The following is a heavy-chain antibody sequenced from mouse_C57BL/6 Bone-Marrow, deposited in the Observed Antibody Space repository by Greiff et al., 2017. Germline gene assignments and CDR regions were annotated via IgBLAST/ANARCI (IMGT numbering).Heavy chain of an antibody. V-gene: IGHV1-69*01. CDR2: IDPSDSYT. Sequence: QVQLQQPGAELVMPGASVKLSCKASGYTFTSYWMHWVKQRPGQGLEWIGEIDPSDSYTNYNQKFKGKSTLTVDKSSSTAYMQLSSLTSKDSAVYYCSILLRYTFDVWGTGTTVTVSS. CDR3: SILLRYTFDV. J-gene: IGHJ1*03. D-gene: IGHD1-1*01. CDR1: GYTFTSYW.